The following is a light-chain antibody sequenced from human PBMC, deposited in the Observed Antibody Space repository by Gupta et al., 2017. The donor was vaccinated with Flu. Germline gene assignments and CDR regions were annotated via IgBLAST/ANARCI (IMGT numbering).Light chain of an antibody. V-gene: IGKV1-5*03. CDR3: QQDENYSRT. CDR1: QSIRDR. J-gene: IGKJ1*01. Sequence: PSALSASVGDTITITCRASQSIRDRLAWYQQQPGRAPKLLIYRAYSLENGVPSRFSGGGSGTEFTLTISVLQQDDIATYYCQQDENYSRTFGQGTKVEIK. CDR2: RAY.